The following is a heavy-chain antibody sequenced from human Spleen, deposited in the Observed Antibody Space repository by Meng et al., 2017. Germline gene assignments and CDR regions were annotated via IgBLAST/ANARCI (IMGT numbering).Heavy chain of an antibody. D-gene: IGHD3-22*01. J-gene: IGHJ1*01. CDR3: ARNYDSSGYYAL. CDR2: ISSSSSYI. CDR1: GFTFSSYW. Sequence: EGQLVESGGGLVQPGGSLRLSCAASGFTFSSYWMHWVRQAPGKGLEWVSSISSSSSYIYYADSVKGRFTISRDNAKNSLYLQMNSLRAEDTAVYYCARNYDSSGYYALWGQGTLVTVSS. V-gene: IGHV3-21*01.